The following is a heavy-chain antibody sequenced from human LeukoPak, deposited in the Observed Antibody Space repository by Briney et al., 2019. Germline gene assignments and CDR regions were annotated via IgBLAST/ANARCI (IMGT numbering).Heavy chain of an antibody. D-gene: IGHD6-13*01. CDR2: INSDGSST. V-gene: IGHV3-74*01. Sequence: GGSLRLSCAASGFTFSSYWMHWVRQAPGKGLVWVSRINSDGSSTNYADSVKGRFTISRDNSKNTLYLQMNSLRAEDTAVYYCAKNLAGKGIAAAGTGPFDYWGQGTLVTVSS. CDR3: AKNLAGKGIAAAGTGPFDY. J-gene: IGHJ4*02. CDR1: GFTFSSYW.